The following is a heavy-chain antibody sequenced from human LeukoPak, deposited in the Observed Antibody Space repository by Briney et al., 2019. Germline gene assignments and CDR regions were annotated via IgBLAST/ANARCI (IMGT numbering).Heavy chain of an antibody. Sequence: GRSLRLSCAASGFTFTTYIMNWVRQTPGKGLEWVSSISSTSDYRYYADSVKGRFTISRDNAKNSLYLQMNSLRAEDTAVYYCVGWINRIAAAGTHDAFDIWGQGTEVTVSS. CDR2: ISSTSDYR. J-gene: IGHJ3*02. CDR3: VGWINRIAAAGTHDAFDI. D-gene: IGHD6-13*01. V-gene: IGHV3-21*01. CDR1: GFTFTTYI.